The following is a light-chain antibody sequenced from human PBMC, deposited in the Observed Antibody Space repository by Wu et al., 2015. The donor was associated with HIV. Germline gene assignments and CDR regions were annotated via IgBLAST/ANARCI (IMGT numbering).Light chain of an antibody. V-gene: IGKV3-20*01. CDR1: QSISSRS. CDR3: QHYGSSTRT. Sequence: EIVLTQSPDTLSLSPGGRATLSCRASQSISSRSLAWYQQKPGQAPRLLIHGASSRATGIPDRFSGSGSGTDFTLTISRLEPEDFAVYYCQHYGSSTRTFGQGTKVELK. CDR2: GAS. J-gene: IGKJ1*01.